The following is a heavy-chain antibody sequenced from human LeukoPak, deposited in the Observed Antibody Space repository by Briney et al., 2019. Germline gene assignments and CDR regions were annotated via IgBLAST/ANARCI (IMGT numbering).Heavy chain of an antibody. J-gene: IGHJ4*02. CDR2: IKPKTDGETT. CDR3: ITPLPYSAQ. Sequence: GKSLRLSCAASGFTFNNYGMHWVRQAPGKGLEWVGRIKPKTDGETTEYAAPVKGRFSISRDDSKNMLYLQMNSLKTEDTAVYYCITPLPYSAQGGQGTLVTVSS. V-gene: IGHV3-15*07. CDR1: GFTFNNYG. D-gene: IGHD2-21*01.